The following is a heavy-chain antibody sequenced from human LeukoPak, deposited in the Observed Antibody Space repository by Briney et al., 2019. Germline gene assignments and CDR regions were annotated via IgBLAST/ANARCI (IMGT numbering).Heavy chain of an antibody. Sequence: NPGGSLRLSCAASGLTFSNAWMSWVRQAPGKGLEWIGEINRSGTTNYNPSLASRVTMSVDTSKSQVSLTLRSVTAADTAIFYCARGRFGNPLQLQPRRPFDLWGQGTAVIVSS. CDR3: ARGRFGNPLQLQPRRPFDL. CDR1: GLTFSNAW. CDR2: INRSGTT. J-gene: IGHJ3*01. V-gene: IGHV4-34*01. D-gene: IGHD1-1*01.